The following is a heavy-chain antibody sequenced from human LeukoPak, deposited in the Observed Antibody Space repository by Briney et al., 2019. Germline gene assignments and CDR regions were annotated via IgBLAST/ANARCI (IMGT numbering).Heavy chain of an antibody. CDR2: INWNGGST. CDR3: ARADDYYDSSGYNDAFDI. CDR1: GFTFDDYG. J-gene: IGHJ3*02. Sequence: PGGSLRLSCAASGFTFDDYGMSWVRQAPGKGLEWVSGINWNGGSTGYADSVKGRFTISRDNAKNSLYLQMNSLRAEDTALYYCARADDYYDSSGYNDAFDIWGQGTMVTVSS. D-gene: IGHD3-22*01. V-gene: IGHV3-20*04.